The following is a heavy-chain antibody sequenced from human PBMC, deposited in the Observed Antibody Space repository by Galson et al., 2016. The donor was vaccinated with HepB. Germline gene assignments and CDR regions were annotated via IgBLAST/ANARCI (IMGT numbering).Heavy chain of an antibody. CDR3: ARGRNSAFDS. J-gene: IGHJ4*02. V-gene: IGHV6-1*01. Sequence: CAISGDSVSRNGVAWNWIRQSPSRGLEWLGRTYYYSRWNNDYSASVKSRITINLNTPNNLSSLQLSSVTPEDTAVYYCARGRNSAFDSWGQGTLVTVSS. CDR2: TYYYSRWNN. D-gene: IGHD1-14*01. CDR1: GDSVSRNGVA.